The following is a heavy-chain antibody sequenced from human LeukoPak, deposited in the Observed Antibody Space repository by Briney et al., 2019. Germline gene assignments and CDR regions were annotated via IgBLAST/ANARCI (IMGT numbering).Heavy chain of an antibody. CDR3: TRDSALLGVAFDL. J-gene: IGHJ3*01. D-gene: IGHD2-15*01. CDR1: GFTFSSYA. CDR2: ISGSGGST. V-gene: IGHV3-23*01. Sequence: GGSLRLSCAASGFTFSSYAMSWVRQAPGKGLEWVSAISGSGGSTYYADSVKGRFTISRDNSKSTLFLQMNSLRAEDTAVYFCTRDSALLGVAFDLWGQGTVVTVSS.